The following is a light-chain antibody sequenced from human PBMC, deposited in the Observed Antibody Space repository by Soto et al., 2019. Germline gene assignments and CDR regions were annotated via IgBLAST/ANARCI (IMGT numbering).Light chain of an antibody. Sequence: EIVMTQSPATLSVSPGERATLSCRASQSVSANLAWYQQKPGQAPRLLIYCASTRATGIPARFSGSGSGTEFTLTISSLQSEDFAVYCCQQYNNWPQTFGQGTKVEIK. CDR1: QSVSAN. CDR2: CAS. V-gene: IGKV3-15*01. CDR3: QQYNNWPQT. J-gene: IGKJ1*01.